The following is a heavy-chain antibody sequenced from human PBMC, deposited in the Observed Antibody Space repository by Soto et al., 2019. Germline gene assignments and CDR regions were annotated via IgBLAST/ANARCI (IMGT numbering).Heavy chain of an antibody. CDR3: AGRIAAGGGLDV. D-gene: IGHD6-13*01. CDR1: GFTFSSHT. V-gene: IGHV3-21*02. J-gene: IGHJ6*02. CDR2: ISSSSGYI. Sequence: EVQLVESGGGLVKPGGSLRLSCAASGFTFSSHTMTWVRQAPGKGLEWVSSISSSSGYIHYADSVKGRFTISRDNANNPWYLQMNSLGAEDTALYYCAGRIAAGGGLDVWGQGTTVSVSS.